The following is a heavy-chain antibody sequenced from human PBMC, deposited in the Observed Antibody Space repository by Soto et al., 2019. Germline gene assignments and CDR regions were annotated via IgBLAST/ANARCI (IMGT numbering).Heavy chain of an antibody. V-gene: IGHV3-74*01. CDR1: GFVFEMYW. J-gene: IGHJ4*02. D-gene: IGHD3-10*01. CDR2: ISDDGTTI. Sequence: DVQLVESGGGLVQPGGSARLSCAASGFVFEMYWMHWVRQAPGQGLEWVSRISDDGTTIHYADSVKGRFTISRDNAQNTLFLEMTALRDEDTAVYYCVRGPRPSSIGTGAFWGQGSPVTVSS. CDR3: VRGPRPSSIGTGAF.